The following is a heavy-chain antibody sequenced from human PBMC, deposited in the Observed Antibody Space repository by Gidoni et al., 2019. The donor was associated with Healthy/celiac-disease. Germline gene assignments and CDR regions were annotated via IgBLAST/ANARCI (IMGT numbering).Heavy chain of an antibody. V-gene: IGHV3-9*01. CDR3: AKDRGWYYYGSGSYYNKGENAFDI. J-gene: IGHJ3*02. CDR1: GFTFDDYA. CDR2: ISWNSGSI. D-gene: IGHD3-10*01. Sequence: EVQLVESGGGLVQPGRSLRLSCAASGFTFDDYAMHWVRQAPGKGLEWVSGISWNSGSIGYADSVKGRFTISRDNAKNSLYLQMNSLRAEDTALYYCAKDRGWYYYGSGSYYNKGENAFDIWGQGTMVTVSS.